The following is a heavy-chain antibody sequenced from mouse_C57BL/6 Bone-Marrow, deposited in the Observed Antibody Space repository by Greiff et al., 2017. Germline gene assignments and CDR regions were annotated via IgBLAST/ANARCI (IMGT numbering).Heavy chain of an antibody. Sequence: VQRVESGAELVKPGASVKMSCKASGYTFTTYPIEWMKQNHGKSLEWIGNFHPYNDDTKYNEKFKGKATLTVEKSSSTVYLELSRLTSDDSAVYYCARPIYDGYYGNAYWGQGTLVTVSA. V-gene: IGHV1-47*01. J-gene: IGHJ3*01. D-gene: IGHD2-3*01. CDR2: FHPYNDDT. CDR3: ARPIYDGYYGNAY. CDR1: GYTFTTYP.